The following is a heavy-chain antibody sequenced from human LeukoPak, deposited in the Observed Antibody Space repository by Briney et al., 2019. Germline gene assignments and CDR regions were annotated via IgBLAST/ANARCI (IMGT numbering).Heavy chain of an antibody. CDR1: GYTFTSYY. CDR2: INPSGGST. V-gene: IGHV1-46*01. J-gene: IGHJ5*02. CDR3: ARALPHRRLMDTTMEQHWFDP. Sequence: ASVKVSCKASGYTFTSYYMHWVRQAPGQGLEWMGIINPSGGSTNYAQKFQGRVTMTRDMSTSTVYMELRSLGSEDTAMYYCARALPHRRLMDTTMEQHWFDPWGQGTLVTVSS. D-gene: IGHD5-18*01.